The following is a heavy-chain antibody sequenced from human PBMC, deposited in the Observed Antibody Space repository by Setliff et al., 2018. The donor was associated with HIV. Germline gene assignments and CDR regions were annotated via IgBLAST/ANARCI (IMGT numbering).Heavy chain of an antibody. D-gene: IGHD2-15*01. CDR3: ARVSRLHPFDP. Sequence: SETLSLTCTVSGGSINSHYWSWIRQTPGKGLQRIGLIYYTGIPTYNPSLEGRITMSVDRSKNQFSLRLTSVTAADTAMYYCARVSRLHPFDPWGQGTLVTVSS. CDR1: GGSINSHY. CDR2: IYYTGIP. J-gene: IGHJ5*02. V-gene: IGHV4-59*11.